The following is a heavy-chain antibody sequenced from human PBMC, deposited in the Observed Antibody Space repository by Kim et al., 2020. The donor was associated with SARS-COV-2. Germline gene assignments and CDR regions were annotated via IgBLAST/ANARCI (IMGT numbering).Heavy chain of an antibody. CDR2: ISSSSSYT. V-gene: IGHV3-11*06. J-gene: IGHJ5*02. CDR1: GFTFSDYY. Sequence: GGSLRLSCAASGFTFSDYYMSWIRQAPGKGLEWVSYISSSSSYTNYADSVKGRFTISRDNAKNSLYLQMNSLRAEDTAVYYCARVYDQYPGIAAAGSGWFDPWGQGTLVTVSS. CDR3: ARVYDQYPGIAAAGSGWFDP. D-gene: IGHD6-13*01.